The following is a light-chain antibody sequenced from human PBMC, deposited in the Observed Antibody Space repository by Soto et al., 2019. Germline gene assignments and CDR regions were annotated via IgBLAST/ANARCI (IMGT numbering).Light chain of an antibody. CDR3: QKYSSAPYT. CDR2: AAS. CDR1: QGISNY. V-gene: IGKV1-27*01. J-gene: IGKJ2*01. Sequence: DIQMTQSPSSLSASVGDRVTITCRASQGISNYLAWYQQKPGKVPKLLIYAASTLQSGVPSRFSGSGSGTDFTITISSLQPEDVATYYCQKYSSAPYTFGQGPKLEIK.